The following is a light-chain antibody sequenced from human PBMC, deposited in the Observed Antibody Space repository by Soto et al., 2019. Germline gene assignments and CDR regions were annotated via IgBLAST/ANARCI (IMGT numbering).Light chain of an antibody. CDR3: QQYNIWPPIT. CDR2: GAY. J-gene: IGKJ5*01. V-gene: IGKV3-15*01. Sequence: IVLTQSPGTLSLSPGERATLSCRASQTGSNSYLAWYQQKSGQAPRLLIYGAYTRAAGVPARFSGSGSGTEFTLTITSLQSEDIALYYCQQYNIWPPITFGQGTRLEIK. CDR1: QTGSNSY.